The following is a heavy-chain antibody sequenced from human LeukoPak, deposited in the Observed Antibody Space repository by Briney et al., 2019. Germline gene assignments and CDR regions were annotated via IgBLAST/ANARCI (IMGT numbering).Heavy chain of an antibody. Sequence: SETLSLTCTVSGYSISSGYYWGWIRQPPGKGREWIGSIYHSGSTDYNPSLKSRVSMSIDTSKNQFSLKLISVTAADTAVYYCARLVPERFFQLNPEGYYDYWGQGTLVTVSS. CDR1: GYSISSGYY. J-gene: IGHJ4*02. CDR2: IYHSGST. CDR3: ARLVPERFFQLNPEGYYDY. V-gene: IGHV4-38-2*02. D-gene: IGHD3-3*01.